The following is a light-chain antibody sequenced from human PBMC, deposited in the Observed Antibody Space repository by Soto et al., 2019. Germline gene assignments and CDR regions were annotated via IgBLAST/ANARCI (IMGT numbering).Light chain of an antibody. Sequence: EIVMTQSPATLSVSPGERDTLSCRASQSVSSNLAWYQQKPGQAPRLLIYGASTRATGIPARFSGSGSGTEFTLTISSLQSEDFAVYYCQQYKNLQTFGQGTKVDIK. CDR2: GAS. J-gene: IGKJ1*01. CDR1: QSVSSN. CDR3: QQYKNLQT. V-gene: IGKV3-15*01.